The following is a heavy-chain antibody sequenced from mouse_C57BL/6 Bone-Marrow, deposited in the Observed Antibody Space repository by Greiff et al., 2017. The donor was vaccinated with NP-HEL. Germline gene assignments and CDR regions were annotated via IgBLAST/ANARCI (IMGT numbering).Heavy chain of an antibody. D-gene: IGHD1-1*01. CDR3: ATYYGSSPSYLDY. CDR2: INPSSGYT. Sequence: VKLMESGAELAKPGASVKLSCKASGYTFTSYWMHWVKQRPGQGLEWIGYINPSSGYTKYNQKFKDKATLTADKSSSTAYMQLSSLTYEDSAVYYCATYYGSSPSYLDYWGQGTTLTVSS. V-gene: IGHV1-7*01. J-gene: IGHJ2*01. CDR1: GYTFTSYW.